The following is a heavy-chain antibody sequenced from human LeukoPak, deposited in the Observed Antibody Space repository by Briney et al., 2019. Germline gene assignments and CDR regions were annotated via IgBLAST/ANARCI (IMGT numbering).Heavy chain of an antibody. CDR2: IQQHGSVK. V-gene: IGHV3-7*01. Sequence: GGSLRLSCAASGFTFSSYWMSWVRQAPGKGLEWVANIQQHGSVKYYVDSAKGRFTISRDKGENSMFLEMNSLRADDTAVYYCARGSRDNSGYRYYFDYWGQGTLVTVSS. CDR3: ARGSRDNSGYRYYFDY. CDR1: GFTFSSYW. D-gene: IGHD3-22*01. J-gene: IGHJ4*02.